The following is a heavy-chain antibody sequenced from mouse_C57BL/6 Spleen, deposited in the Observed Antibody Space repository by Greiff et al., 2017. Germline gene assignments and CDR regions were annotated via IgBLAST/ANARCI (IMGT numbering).Heavy chain of an antibody. D-gene: IGHD3-2*02. CDR3: ARYERAAQATSYYFDY. V-gene: IGHV7-3*01. Sequence: EVMLVESGGGLVQPGGSLSLSCAASGFTFTDYYMSWVRQPPGKALEWLGFIRNKANGYTTEYSASVKGRFTISRDNSQSILYLQMNALRAEDSATYYCARYERAAQATSYYFDYWGQGTTLTVSS. CDR2: IRNKANGYTT. J-gene: IGHJ2*01. CDR1: GFTFTDYY.